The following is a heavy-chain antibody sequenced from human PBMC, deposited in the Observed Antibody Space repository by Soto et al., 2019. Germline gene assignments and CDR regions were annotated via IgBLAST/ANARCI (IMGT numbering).Heavy chain of an antibody. Sequence: QVQLQQWGAGLLKPSETLSLTCAVYGGSFSGYYWCWIRQPPGKGLEWIGEINNSGSTNYNPSLKSRVTISVDTSKNQFSLKLSSVTAADTAVYYCARVVRGRYYYYGMDVWGQGTTDTVSS. J-gene: IGHJ6*02. CDR3: ARVVRGRYYYYGMDV. D-gene: IGHD3-10*01. CDR2: INNSGST. CDR1: GGSFSGYY. V-gene: IGHV4-34*01.